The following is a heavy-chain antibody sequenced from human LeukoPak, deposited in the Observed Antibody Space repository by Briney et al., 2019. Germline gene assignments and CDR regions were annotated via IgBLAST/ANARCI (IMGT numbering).Heavy chain of an antibody. D-gene: IGHD2-2*01. J-gene: IGHJ3*02. CDR2: IYTSVGT. CDR3: ARDSGPDIVVVPAASTDAFDI. V-gene: IGHV4-4*07. CDR1: RDSIIRYY. Sequence: SETLSLTCTVSRDSIIRYYWSWIRPPAGKGLEWIGRIYTSVGTKHIPCLKSRVTMSVDTSKNQFSLVLSYVTAADTAVYYCARDSGPDIVVVPAASTDAFDIWGQGTIVTVSS.